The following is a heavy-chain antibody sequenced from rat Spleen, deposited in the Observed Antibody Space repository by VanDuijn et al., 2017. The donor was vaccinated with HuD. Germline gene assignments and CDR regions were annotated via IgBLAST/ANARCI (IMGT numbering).Heavy chain of an antibody. D-gene: IGHD2-7*01. Sequence: EVQLVESGGGLVQPGRSLTVSCAASGFTFSNYGTHWIRQAPTKGLGWVAYISPSGGSTYYRDSVKGRFTISRDKAKSTLYLQMDSLRSEDTATYYCVSHGARISRFAYWGQGTLVTVSS. CDR2: ISPSGGST. J-gene: IGHJ3*01. CDR3: VSHGARISRFAY. CDR1: GFTFSNYG. V-gene: IGHV5-19*01.